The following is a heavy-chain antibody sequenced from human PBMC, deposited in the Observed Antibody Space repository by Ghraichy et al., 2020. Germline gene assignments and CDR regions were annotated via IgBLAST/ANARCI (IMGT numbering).Heavy chain of an antibody. Sequence: ESLNISCTVSGGSISSYYWSWIRQPPGKGLEWIGYIYYSGSTNYNPSLKSRVTISVDTSKNQFSLKLSSVTAADTAVYYCARRGPYDSSGYDFYYFDYWGQGTLVTVSS. J-gene: IGHJ4*02. V-gene: IGHV4-59*08. CDR2: IYYSGST. D-gene: IGHD3-22*01. CDR1: GGSISSYY. CDR3: ARRGPYDSSGYDFYYFDY.